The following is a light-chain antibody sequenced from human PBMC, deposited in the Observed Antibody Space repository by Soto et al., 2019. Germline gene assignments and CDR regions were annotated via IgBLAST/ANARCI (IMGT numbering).Light chain of an antibody. V-gene: IGKV1-39*01. CDR1: QTIRSH. CDR2: AAS. CDR3: QQYNNWPPYT. Sequence: DIQMTQSPSSLSASVGDRVSITCRASQTIRSHLNWYQQRPGKAPKVLIYAASSLQSGVPSRFSGSGSGTDFTLTISSLQSEDFAVYYCQQYNNWPPYTFGQGTKVDIK. J-gene: IGKJ2*01.